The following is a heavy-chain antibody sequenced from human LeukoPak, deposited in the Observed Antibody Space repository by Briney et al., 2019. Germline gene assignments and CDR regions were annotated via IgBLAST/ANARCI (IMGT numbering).Heavy chain of an antibody. V-gene: IGHV3-30*18. J-gene: IGHJ4*02. CDR3: AKDRYSGLNTIDY. CDR1: EFTFSTYG. CDR2: ISYDGSYK. Sequence: GRSLRLSCAASEFTFSTYGMHWVRQAPGKGLEWVAVISYDGSYKFYADSVKGRFTISRDNSKTTLYLQMNSLRAEDTAVYYCAKDRYSGLNTIDYWGQGTLVTVSS. D-gene: IGHD6-13*01.